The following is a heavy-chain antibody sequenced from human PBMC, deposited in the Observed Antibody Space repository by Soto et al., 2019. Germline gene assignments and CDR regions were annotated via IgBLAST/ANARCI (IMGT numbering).Heavy chain of an antibody. CDR2: IWYDGSKA. D-gene: IGHD3-10*01. Sequence: QVHLVASGGGVVQPDRSLRLSCAASGFTFNTFGMHWVRQAPGKGLEWVAVIWYDGSKAYYADSVKGRFTISRDNSKNPLYMEMNGLRAEDTDVYYCARDIWFERSKCLDYWGQGTLVTVSS. J-gene: IGHJ4*02. V-gene: IGHV3-33*03. CDR1: GFTFNTFG. CDR3: ARDIWFERSKCLDY.